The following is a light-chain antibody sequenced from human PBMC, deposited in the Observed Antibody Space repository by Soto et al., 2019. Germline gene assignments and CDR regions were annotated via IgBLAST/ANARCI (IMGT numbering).Light chain of an antibody. J-gene: IGKJ2*01. V-gene: IGKV1-39*01. CDR1: QSIKNY. CDR3: QQSYRSQFT. Sequence: DIQMTQSPSSLSASVGDRVTITCRPSQSIKNYLNWYQQKPGKAPQLLIHAAYNLQSGVPSRFSGSDSGTDFTLTISSLQPGDVATYYCQQSYRSQFTFGRGTKLEIK. CDR2: AAY.